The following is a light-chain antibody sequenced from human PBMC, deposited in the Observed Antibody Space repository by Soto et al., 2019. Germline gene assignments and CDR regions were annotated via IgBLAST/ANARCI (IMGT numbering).Light chain of an antibody. CDR1: QSISSW. CDR3: LQYLTYPWT. CDR2: KAS. J-gene: IGKJ1*01. V-gene: IGKV1-5*03. Sequence: QMTQSPSTLSASVGDRVTITCRASQSISSWLAWYQQKQGKAPKLLIYKASSLESGVPSRFSGSGSGTELTITISSLQPDDFETYYCLQYLTYPWTFGQGTKVDIK.